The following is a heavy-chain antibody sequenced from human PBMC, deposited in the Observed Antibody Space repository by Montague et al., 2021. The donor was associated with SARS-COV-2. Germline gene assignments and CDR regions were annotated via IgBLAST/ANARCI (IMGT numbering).Heavy chain of an antibody. CDR1: GGSFSGYY. CDR3: ARWDPQTLTLIGLRGKSASDY. D-gene: IGHD4-23*01. CDR2: INHSGTT. V-gene: IGHV4-34*01. J-gene: IGHJ4*02. Sequence: SETLSLTCAVYGGSFSGYYWTWIRQSRGKGLEWIAEINHSGTTNYNFNPSVRSRVTISVDTSKSQFSLKLSSVTAADTGVYYCARWDPQTLTLIGLRGKSASDYWGQGTLVTVSS.